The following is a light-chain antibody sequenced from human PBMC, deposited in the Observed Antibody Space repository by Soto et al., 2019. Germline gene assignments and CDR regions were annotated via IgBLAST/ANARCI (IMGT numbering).Light chain of an antibody. CDR3: QQYNNWWT. Sequence: EIVMTQSPATLSVSPGERATLSCRASQSVSNNLAWYQKKPGKAPRLIIYGASTRATGIPARFSGSGSGTEFTLTISSLQSEDFAFYYCQQYNNWWTFGQGTRVDIK. V-gene: IGKV3-15*01. J-gene: IGKJ1*01. CDR1: QSVSNN. CDR2: GAS.